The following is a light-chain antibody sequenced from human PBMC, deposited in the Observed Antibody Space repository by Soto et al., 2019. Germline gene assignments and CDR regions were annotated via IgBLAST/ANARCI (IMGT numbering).Light chain of an antibody. V-gene: IGKV3-15*01. Sequence: EVLMTQSPDTLYVSPGERVTLSCRASQCISDNLAWYQQKPGQGPRLLVYRASTRTLGIPARFSGSESGTEFTLTISRLQSEDFAVYYCQQYNIWPITFGQGTRLEIK. CDR1: QCISDN. CDR3: QQYNIWPIT. J-gene: IGKJ5*01. CDR2: RAS.